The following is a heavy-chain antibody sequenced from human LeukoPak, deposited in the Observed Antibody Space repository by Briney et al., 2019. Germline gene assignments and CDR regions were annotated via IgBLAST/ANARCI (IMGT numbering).Heavy chain of an antibody. CDR2: ISSSSSYI. CDR1: GFTFSSYS. Sequence: GGSLRLSCAASGFTFSSYSMNWVRQAPGKGLEWVSSISSSSSYIYYADSVKGRFTISRDNAKNSLYLQMNSLRAEDTAVYYCARNYDFWSGYPSPFDYWGQGTLVTVSS. V-gene: IGHV3-21*01. D-gene: IGHD3-3*01. CDR3: ARNYDFWSGYPSPFDY. J-gene: IGHJ4*02.